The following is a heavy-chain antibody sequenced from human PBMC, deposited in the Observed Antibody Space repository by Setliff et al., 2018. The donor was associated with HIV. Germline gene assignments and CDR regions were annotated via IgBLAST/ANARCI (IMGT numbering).Heavy chain of an antibody. Sequence: GGSLRLSCAASGFTFKNAWMNWVRQAPGKGLEWIGRITWNSGSIAYADSVKGRFTISRDNAKNSLYLQMNSLRAEDMALYYCAKGRYSNSWYYFDYWGQGTLVTVSS. CDR2: ITWNSGSI. CDR3: AKGRYSNSWYYFDY. V-gene: IGHV3-9*03. D-gene: IGHD6-13*01. CDR1: GFTFKNAW. J-gene: IGHJ4*02.